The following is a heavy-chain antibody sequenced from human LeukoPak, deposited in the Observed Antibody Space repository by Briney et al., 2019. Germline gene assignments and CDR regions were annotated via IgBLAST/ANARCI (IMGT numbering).Heavy chain of an antibody. CDR3: ARQRNYYGSSGFNWFDP. CDR1: GGSISSYY. CDR2: IYYSGST. J-gene: IGHJ5*02. D-gene: IGHD3-22*01. Sequence: KPSETLSLTCTVSGGSISSYYWSWIRQPPGKGLEWIGYIYYSGSTNYNPSLKSRVTISVDTSKNQFSLKLSSVTAADTAVYYCARQRNYYGSSGFNWFDPWGQGTLVTVSS. V-gene: IGHV4-59*08.